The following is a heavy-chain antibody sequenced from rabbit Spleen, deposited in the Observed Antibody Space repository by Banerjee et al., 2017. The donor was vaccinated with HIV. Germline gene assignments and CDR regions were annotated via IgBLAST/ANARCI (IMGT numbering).Heavy chain of an antibody. CDR1: GFDFTSTYY. Sequence: EESGGDLVKPGASLTLTCKASGFDFTSTYYMCWVRQAPGKGLELIACIDSSSGNTYYATWAKGRLTISKTSSTTVTLQMTSLTAADTATYFCARNDRSNSGYNLWGPGTLVTVS. D-gene: IGHD1-1*01. J-gene: IGHJ4*01. V-gene: IGHV1S40*01. CDR3: ARNDRSNSGYNL. CDR2: IDSSSGNT.